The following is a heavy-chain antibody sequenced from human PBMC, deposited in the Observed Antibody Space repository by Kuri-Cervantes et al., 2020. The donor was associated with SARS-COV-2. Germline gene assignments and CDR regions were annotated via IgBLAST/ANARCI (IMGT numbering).Heavy chain of an antibody. CDR3: AKSGSSSSSYVSRLDV. Sequence: GGSLRLSCAASGFTFSSYAMSWVREAPGKGLEWVAAISSGSYITHYADSVKGRFTISRDDSKNTLHLQMDSLRGEDMAVYYCAKSGSSSSSYVSRLDVWGKGTTVTVSS. V-gene: IGHV3-23*01. CDR1: GFTFSSYA. D-gene: IGHD2-15*01. J-gene: IGHJ6*04. CDR2: ISSGSYIT.